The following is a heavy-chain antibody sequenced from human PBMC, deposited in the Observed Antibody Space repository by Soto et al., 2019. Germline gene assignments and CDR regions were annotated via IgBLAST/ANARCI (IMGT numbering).Heavy chain of an antibody. V-gene: IGHV4-30-2*01. D-gene: IGHD2-2*01. J-gene: IGHJ5*02. Sequence: SETLSLTCAVSGGSISSGGYSWSWIRQPPGKGLEWIGYIYHSGSTYYNPSLKSRVTISVDRSKNQFSLKLSSVTAADTAVYYCARSRPRMNWFDPWGQGTLVTVSS. CDR2: IYHSGST. CDR3: ARSRPRMNWFDP. CDR1: GGSISSGGYS.